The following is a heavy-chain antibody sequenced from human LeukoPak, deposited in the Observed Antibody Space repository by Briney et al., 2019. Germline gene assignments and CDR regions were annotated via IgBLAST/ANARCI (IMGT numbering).Heavy chain of an antibody. J-gene: IGHJ4*02. CDR1: GGSISSYY. CDR3: ASPPRDYDILPGYNLDY. CDR2: IYYSGST. Sequence: SETLSLTCTVSGGSISSYYWSWIRQPPGKGLEWIGYIYYSGSTNYNPSLKSRVTISVDTSKDQFSLKLSSVTAADTAVYYCASPPRDYDILPGYNLDYWGQGTLVTVSS. V-gene: IGHV4-59*08. D-gene: IGHD3-9*01.